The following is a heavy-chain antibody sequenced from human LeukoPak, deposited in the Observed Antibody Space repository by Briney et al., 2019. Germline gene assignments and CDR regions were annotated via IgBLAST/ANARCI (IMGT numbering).Heavy chain of an antibody. CDR1: GGSFSGYY. Sequence: SETLSLTCAVYGGSFSGYYWSWIRQPPGKGLEWIGEINHSGSTNYNPSLKSRVTISVDTSKNQFSLKLSSVTAADTAVYYCARGRITMVRGVPRFDYWGQGTLVTVSS. CDR2: INHSGST. D-gene: IGHD3-10*01. CDR3: ARGRITMVRGVPRFDY. J-gene: IGHJ4*02. V-gene: IGHV4-34*01.